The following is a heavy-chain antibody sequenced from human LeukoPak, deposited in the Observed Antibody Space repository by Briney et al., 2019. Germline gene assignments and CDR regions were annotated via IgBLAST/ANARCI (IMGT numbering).Heavy chain of an antibody. J-gene: IGHJ4*02. CDR1: GFTFSSYS. CDR3: ARGDYGSGSYDY. CDR2: ISSSSSYI. D-gene: IGHD3-10*01. V-gene: IGHV3-21*01. Sequence: TGGSLRLSCAASGFTFSSYSMNWVRQAPGKGLEWVSSISSSSSYIYYADSVKGRFTISRENAKNSLYLQMNSLRAGDTAVYYCARGDYGSGSYDYWGQGTLVTVSS.